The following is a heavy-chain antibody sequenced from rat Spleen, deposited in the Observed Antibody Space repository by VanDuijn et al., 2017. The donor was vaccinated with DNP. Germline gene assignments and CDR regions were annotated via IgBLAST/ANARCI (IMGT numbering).Heavy chain of an antibody. J-gene: IGHJ1*01. CDR1: GFSLDRNG. D-gene: IGHD4-3*01. Sequence: QVQLEESGPGLMRPSETLSLTCTVSGFSLDRNGVGWVRQPLGQGLVWMGTIWAVGNTNYSSAVQSRLSVSRDISKSQVFLRMNSLQPKDTGTNYCARHRGGARLGYFDFWGPGTMVTVSS. V-gene: IGHV2-72*01. CDR2: IWAVGNT. CDR3: ARHRGGARLGYFDF.